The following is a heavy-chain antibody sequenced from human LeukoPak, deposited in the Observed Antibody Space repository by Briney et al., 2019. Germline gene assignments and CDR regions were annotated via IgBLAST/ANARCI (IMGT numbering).Heavy chain of an antibody. V-gene: IGHV3-30-3*01. CDR3: VRDRSINGYMDV. CDR1: GFTFSTYT. D-gene: IGHD3-10*01. J-gene: IGHJ6*03. CDR2: ISYDGSNK. Sequence: QAGTSLRLSCAASGFTFSTYTMHWVRQAPGKGLEWVAVISYDGSNKYHADSVRGRFTISRDNSKNTLYLQMNSLRAEDTAVYYCVRDRSINGYMDVWGKGTTVTVSS.